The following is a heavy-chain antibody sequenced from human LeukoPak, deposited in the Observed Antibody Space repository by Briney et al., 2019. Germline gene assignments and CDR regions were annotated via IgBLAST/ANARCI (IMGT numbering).Heavy chain of an antibody. CDR2: IYYSGNT. CDR1: GGSISSSSYY. J-gene: IGHJ4*02. D-gene: IGHD3-22*01. V-gene: IGHV4-39*01. CDR3: VRHFYDNSGYYYLL. Sequence: PSETLSLTCTVSGGSISSSSYYWGWIRQPPGKGLEWIGSIYYSGNTYYNPSLKSRVTISVDTSKSQFSLKLSSVTAADTAVFYCVRHFYDNSGYYYLLWGQGTLVTVSS.